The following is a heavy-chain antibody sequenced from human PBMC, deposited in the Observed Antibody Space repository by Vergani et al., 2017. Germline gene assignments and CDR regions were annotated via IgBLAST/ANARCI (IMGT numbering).Heavy chain of an antibody. CDR2: INNNGGST. J-gene: IGHJ3*01. Sequence: QLLESGGGLIQPGGSLRLSCAASGFTFNSYAMTWVRQAPGKGLEWVSGINNNGGSTYYADSFKGRFTISRDNSKNTLYLQMTDLRAEDTATYYCAKVCCSTSCRYGGGAFDVWGHGTMVTVSS. CDR3: AKVCCSTSCRYGGGAFDV. V-gene: IGHV3-23*01. CDR1: GFTFNSYA. D-gene: IGHD2-2*01.